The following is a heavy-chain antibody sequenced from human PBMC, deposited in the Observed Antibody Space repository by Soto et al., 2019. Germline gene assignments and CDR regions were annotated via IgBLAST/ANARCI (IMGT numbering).Heavy chain of an antibody. J-gene: IGHJ4*02. CDR2: ISYDGSNK. D-gene: IGHD1-1*01. V-gene: IGHV3-30*18. CDR1: GFTFSSYG. CDR3: AKDKENWNLDY. Sequence: QVQLVESGGGVAQPGRSLRLSCAASGFTFSSYGMHWVRQAPGKGLEWVAVISYDGSNKYYADSVKGRFTISRDNSKNTLYLQMNSLRAEDTAVYYCAKDKENWNLDYWGQGTLVTVSS.